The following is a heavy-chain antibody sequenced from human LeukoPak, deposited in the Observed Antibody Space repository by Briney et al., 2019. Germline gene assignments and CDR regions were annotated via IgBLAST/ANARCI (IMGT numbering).Heavy chain of an antibody. V-gene: IGHV3-7*01. CDR3: ARGDHSNNHPFDY. CDR1: GFTFSSYW. Sequence: GGSLRLSCAASGFTFSSYWMSWVRQAPGKGLEWVANIKQDGSEKYYVDSVKGRFTISRDNAKNSLYLQMNSLRAEDTAVYYCARGDHSNNHPFDYWGQGTLVTVSS. CDR2: IKQDGSEK. D-gene: IGHD4-11*01. J-gene: IGHJ4*02.